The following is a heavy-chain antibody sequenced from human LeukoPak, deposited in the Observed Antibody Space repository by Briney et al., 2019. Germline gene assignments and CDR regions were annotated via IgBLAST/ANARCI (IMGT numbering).Heavy chain of an antibody. CDR1: GYTLTELS. CDR2: FDPEDGET. J-gene: IGHJ4*02. D-gene: IGHD6-6*01. V-gene: IGHV1-24*01. Sequence: ASVKVSCKVSGYTLTELSMHWVRQAPGKGLEWMGGFDPEDGETIYAQKFQGRVTMTEDTSTDTAYMELSSLRSEDTAVYYCATGGIAARLTNFDYWGQGTLVTVSS. CDR3: ATGGIAARLTNFDY.